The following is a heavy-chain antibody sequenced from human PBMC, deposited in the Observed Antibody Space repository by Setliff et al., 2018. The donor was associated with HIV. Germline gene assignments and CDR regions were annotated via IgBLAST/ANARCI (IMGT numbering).Heavy chain of an antibody. V-gene: IGHV3-21*04. Sequence: GGSLRLSCAASGFTFSSYSMNWVRQAPGKGLEWVSSISSSSSYIYYADSVKGRFTISRDNAKNSLYLQMNSLRVEDTAVYYCAKEPKLGGIAAPFDYWGQGTLVTVSS. J-gene: IGHJ4*02. CDR1: GFTFSSYS. D-gene: IGHD6-6*01. CDR2: ISSSSSYI. CDR3: AKEPKLGGIAAPFDY.